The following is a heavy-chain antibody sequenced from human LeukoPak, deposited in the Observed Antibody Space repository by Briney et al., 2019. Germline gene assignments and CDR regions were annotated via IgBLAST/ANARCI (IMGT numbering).Heavy chain of an antibody. Sequence: GGSLRHSCAASVCTFSSYIMNWGCLAPGEGVGWVSYISSSRGVIYYVDSVKGRLTNYRHNAKNSLYLQMNSLRDEDTAVYSCSRDRVPQYSYGDNFDYWGQGTLVTVSS. V-gene: IGHV3-48*02. CDR3: SRDRVPQYSYGDNFDY. D-gene: IGHD5-18*01. CDR1: VCTFSSYI. CDR2: ISSSRGVI. J-gene: IGHJ4*02.